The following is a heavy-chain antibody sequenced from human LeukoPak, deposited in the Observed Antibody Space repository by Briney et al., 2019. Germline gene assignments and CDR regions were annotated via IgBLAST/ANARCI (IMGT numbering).Heavy chain of an antibody. Sequence: SETLSLTCTVSGGSISSYYWSWIRQHPGKGLEWIGYIYYSGSTYYNPSLKSRVTISVDTSKNQFSLKLSSVTAADTAVYYCARDLRSSSSSGINYYGMDVWGQGTTVTVSS. J-gene: IGHJ6*02. D-gene: IGHD6-6*01. CDR1: GGSISSYY. V-gene: IGHV4-59*06. CDR2: IYYSGST. CDR3: ARDLRSSSSSGINYYGMDV.